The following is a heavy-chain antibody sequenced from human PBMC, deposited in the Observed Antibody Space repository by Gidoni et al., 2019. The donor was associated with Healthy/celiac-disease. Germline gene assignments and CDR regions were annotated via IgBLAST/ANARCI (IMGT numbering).Heavy chain of an antibody. J-gene: IGHJ2*01. CDR3: AREERGIAAASEYFDL. CDR2: IYTRGST. V-gene: IGHV4-61*02. Sequence: QVQLQESGTGLVKPSQTLSLTCTVAGGSISSGSYYWSWIRQPAGKGLEWIGRIYTRGSTNYNPSLKSRVTISVDTSKNQFSLKLSSVTAADTAVYYCAREERGIAAASEYFDLWGRGTLVTVSS. CDR1: GGSISSGSYY. D-gene: IGHD6-13*01.